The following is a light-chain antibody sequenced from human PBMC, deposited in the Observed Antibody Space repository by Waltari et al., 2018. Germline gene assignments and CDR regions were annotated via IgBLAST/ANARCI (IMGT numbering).Light chain of an antibody. CDR3: SSYTSSSTVV. CDR2: DVS. CDR1: SSDVGGYNY. Sequence: QSALTQPASVSGSPGQSITIPCTGTSSDVGGYNYVSWYQQHPGKAPKLMIYDVSNRPSGVSNRFSASKSGNTASLTISGLQAEDEADYYCSSYTSSSTVVFGGGTKLTVL. J-gene: IGLJ2*01. V-gene: IGLV2-14*03.